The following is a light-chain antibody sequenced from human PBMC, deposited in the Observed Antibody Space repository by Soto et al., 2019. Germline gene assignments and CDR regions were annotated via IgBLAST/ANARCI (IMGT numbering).Light chain of an antibody. CDR2: GAS. Sequence: EIVLTQSPGTLSLSPGERATLSCWASQSVSSNYLAWYQQKLGQAPRLLIYGASSRATGIPDRFSGSGSGTDFTLTITRLEPEVFAVYYCQQYSSSITFGGGTKVEIK. V-gene: IGKV3-20*01. J-gene: IGKJ4*01. CDR1: QSVSSNY. CDR3: QQYSSSIT.